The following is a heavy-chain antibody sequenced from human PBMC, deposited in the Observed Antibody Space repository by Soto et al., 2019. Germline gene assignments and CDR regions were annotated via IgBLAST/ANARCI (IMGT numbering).Heavy chain of an antibody. Sequence: SETLSLTCTVSGGSISSSSYYWGWIRQPPGKGLEWIGSIYYSGSTYYNPSLKSRVTISVDTSKNQFSLKLSSVTAADTAVYYCARHPDRTPWDSSGYYFDYWGQGTLVTVSS. V-gene: IGHV4-39*01. D-gene: IGHD3-22*01. CDR2: IYYSGST. J-gene: IGHJ4*02. CDR1: GGSISSSSYY. CDR3: ARHPDRTPWDSSGYYFDY.